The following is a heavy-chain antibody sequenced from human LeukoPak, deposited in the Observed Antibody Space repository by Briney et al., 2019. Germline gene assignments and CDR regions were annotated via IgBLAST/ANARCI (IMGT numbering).Heavy chain of an antibody. V-gene: IGHV3-74*01. CDR1: GFTFSNYW. CDR2: ANSDGSDT. Sequence: GGSLRLSCAASGFTFSNYWMHWVRQAPGKGLVWVSRANSDGSDTTYADSVKGRFTISRDNAKNSLYLQMNSLRAEDTAVYYCARWSPVSIAVAGIANAFDIWGQGTMVTVSS. J-gene: IGHJ3*02. CDR3: ARWSPVSIAVAGIANAFDI. D-gene: IGHD6-19*01.